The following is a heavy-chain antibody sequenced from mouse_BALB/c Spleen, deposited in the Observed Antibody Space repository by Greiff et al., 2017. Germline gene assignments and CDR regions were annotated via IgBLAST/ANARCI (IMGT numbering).Heavy chain of an antibody. Sequence: EVKLMESGGGLVQPGGSLRLSCATSGFTFSDFYMEWVRQPPGKRLEWIAASRNKANDYTTEYSASVKGRFIVSRDTSQSILYLQMNALRAEDTAIYYCARDAWDGYYVEFAYWGQGTLVTVSA. CDR3: ARDAWDGYYVEFAY. D-gene: IGHD2-3*01. CDR1: GFTFSDFY. J-gene: IGHJ3*01. CDR2: SRNKANDYTT. V-gene: IGHV7-1*02.